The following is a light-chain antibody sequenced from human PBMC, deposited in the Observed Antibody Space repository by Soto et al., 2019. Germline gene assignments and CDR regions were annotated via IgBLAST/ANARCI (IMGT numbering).Light chain of an antibody. J-gene: IGKJ4*01. CDR1: QSVRTT. Sequence: EIVMKQSPATLSVSPGARATLSCRASQSVRTTVAWYQQRPGQAPRLLIYGASSRATGIPDRFSGSGSGTEFSLTISRLEPEDFAVYYCHQYGISPFGGGTKVDIK. CDR2: GAS. CDR3: HQYGISP. V-gene: IGKV3-20*01.